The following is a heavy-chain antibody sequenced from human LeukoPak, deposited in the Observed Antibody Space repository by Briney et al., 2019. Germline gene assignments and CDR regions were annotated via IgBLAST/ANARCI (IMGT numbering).Heavy chain of an antibody. D-gene: IGHD6-13*01. V-gene: IGHV5-51*01. Sequence: GESLKISCQGFGYSFTSYWIGWVRQMPGKGMEWMGVIYPGDLRVRYNPSFQGQVTISVDKSVNTAYLQWVSLRASDSAMYYCACRDLTSTWSFPWGQGTLVTVSS. CDR2: IYPGDLRV. CDR1: GYSFTSYW. J-gene: IGHJ5*02. CDR3: ACRDLTSTWSFP.